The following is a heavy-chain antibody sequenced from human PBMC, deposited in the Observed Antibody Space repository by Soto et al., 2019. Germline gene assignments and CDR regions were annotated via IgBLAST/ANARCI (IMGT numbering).Heavy chain of an antibody. CDR1: GCTFSSYA. D-gene: IGHD3-22*01. V-gene: IGHV3-23*01. CDR3: AKATARLLLSYFDY. Sequence: PGGSLRLSCAASGCTFSSYAMSWVLQAPGEGLEWVSAISGSGGSTYYADSVKGRFTISRDNSKNTLYLQMNSLRAEDTAVYYCAKATARLLLSYFDYWGQGTPVTVYS. CDR2: ISGSGGST. J-gene: IGHJ4*02.